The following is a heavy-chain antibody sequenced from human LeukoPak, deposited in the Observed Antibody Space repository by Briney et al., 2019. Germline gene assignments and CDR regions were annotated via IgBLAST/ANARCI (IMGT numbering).Heavy chain of an antibody. CDR1: GVSISSSSYY. Sequence: SETLSLTCTVSGVSISSSSYYWGWIRQPPGKGLEWIGSIYYSGSTYYNPSLKSRVTISVDTSKNQFSLKLSSVTAADTAVYYCVRLVGGDIDYWGQGTLVTVSS. V-gene: IGHV4-39*01. CDR3: VRLVGGDIDY. CDR2: IYYSGST. J-gene: IGHJ4*02. D-gene: IGHD5-12*01.